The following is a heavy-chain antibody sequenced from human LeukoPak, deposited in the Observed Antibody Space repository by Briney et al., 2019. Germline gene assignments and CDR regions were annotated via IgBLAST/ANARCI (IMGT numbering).Heavy chain of an antibody. Sequence: PSETLSLTCTVSGDAISSGNYYWGWIRQPPGKGLEWIGSIYYSGSTNYNPSLKSRVTLSVDTSKNQFSLKLSSVTAADTAVYYCAREGTSGTHLNWFDPWGQGTLVTVSS. CDR1: GDAISSGNYY. D-gene: IGHD1-1*01. CDR3: AREGTSGTHLNWFDP. J-gene: IGHJ5*02. V-gene: IGHV4-39*07. CDR2: IYYSGST.